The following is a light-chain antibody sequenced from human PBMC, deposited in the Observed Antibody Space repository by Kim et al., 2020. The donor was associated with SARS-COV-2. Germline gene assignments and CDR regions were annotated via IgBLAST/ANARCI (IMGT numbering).Light chain of an antibody. V-gene: IGKV3-20*01. CDR1: QSLDSSY. CDR2: AAS. CDR3: QQYGRAPRT. J-gene: IGKJ4*01. Sequence: PGDSATLSCTTSQSLDSSYLAWYQQKPGQAPRLLISAASSRATGVPDRFSGSGSGTDFTLTISTLEPEDFAVYYCQQYGRAPRTFGGGTKVDIK.